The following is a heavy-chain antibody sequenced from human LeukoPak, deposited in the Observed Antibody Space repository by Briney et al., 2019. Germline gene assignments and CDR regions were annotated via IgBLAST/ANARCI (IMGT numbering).Heavy chain of an antibody. CDR3: TTDIARAFDI. Sequence: GGSLRLSCAASGFTFSNAWMSWVRQAPGKGLEWVGRIKSNTDGGTTDYAAPVKGRFTISRDDSKNTLYLQMNSLKTEDTAVYYCTTDIARAFDIWGQGTMVTVSS. D-gene: IGHD3-16*02. J-gene: IGHJ3*02. V-gene: IGHV3-15*01. CDR2: IKSNTDGGTT. CDR1: GFTFSNAW.